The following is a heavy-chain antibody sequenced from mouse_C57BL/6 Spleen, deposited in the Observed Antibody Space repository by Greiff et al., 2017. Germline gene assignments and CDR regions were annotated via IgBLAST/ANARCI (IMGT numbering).Heavy chain of an antibody. Sequence: VKLMESGPELVKPGASVKISCKASGYAFSSSWMNWVKQRPGKGLEWIGRIYPGDGDTNYNGKFKGKATLTADKSSSTAYMQLSSLTSEDSAVYFCARGGNRGYFDVWGTGTTVTVSS. J-gene: IGHJ1*03. V-gene: IGHV1-82*01. CDR2: IYPGDGDT. CDR1: GYAFSSSW. D-gene: IGHD6-1*01. CDR3: ARGGNRGYFDV.